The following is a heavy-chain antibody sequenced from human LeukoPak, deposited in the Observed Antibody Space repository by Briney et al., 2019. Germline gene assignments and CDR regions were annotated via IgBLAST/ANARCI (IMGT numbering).Heavy chain of an antibody. J-gene: IGHJ4*02. CDR1: GYTFTSYD. V-gene: IGHV1-8*01. Sequence: ASVKVSCKASGYTFTSYDINWVRQATGQGLEWMGWMNPNSGNTGYAQKFQGRVTMTRNTSISTAYMELSSLRSEDTAVYYCALTWEDGYKPFDYWGQGTLVTVSS. CDR3: ALTWEDGYKPFDY. D-gene: IGHD5-24*01. CDR2: MNPNSGNT.